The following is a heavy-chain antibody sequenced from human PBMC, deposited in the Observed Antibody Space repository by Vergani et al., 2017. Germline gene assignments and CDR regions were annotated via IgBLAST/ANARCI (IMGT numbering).Heavy chain of an antibody. V-gene: IGHV2-70*04. CDR3: AHRGLGYCSSTSCYTGWFDP. CDR1: GFSLSTSGMR. Sequence: QVTLKESGPALVKPTQTLTLTCTFSGFSLSTSGMRVSWIRQPPGKALEWLARIDWDDDKFYSTSLKTRLTISKDTSKNQVVLTMTNMDPVDTATYYCAHRGLGYCSSTSCYTGWFDPWGQGTLVTVSS. CDR2: IDWDDDK. D-gene: IGHD2-2*02. J-gene: IGHJ5*02.